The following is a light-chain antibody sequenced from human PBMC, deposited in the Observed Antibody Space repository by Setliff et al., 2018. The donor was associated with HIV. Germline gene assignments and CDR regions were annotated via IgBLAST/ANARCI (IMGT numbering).Light chain of an antibody. CDR2: DVS. Sequence: QSVLVQPASVSGSPGQSMTISCTGTNSDIGTYNYVSWYQQHPGKAPKLMIYDVSNRPSGISNRFSGSKSGNAASLTISGLQAEDEADYFCSSYSSSTTPYVFGTGTKVTVL. CDR1: NSDIGTYNY. CDR3: SSYSSSTTPYV. V-gene: IGLV2-14*03. J-gene: IGLJ1*01.